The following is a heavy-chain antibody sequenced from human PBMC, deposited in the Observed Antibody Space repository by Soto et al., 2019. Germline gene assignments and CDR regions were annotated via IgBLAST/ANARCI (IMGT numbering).Heavy chain of an antibody. Sequence: SVKVSCKASGGTFSSYAISWVRQAPGQGLELMGGIIPIFGTANYAQKFQGRVTITADKSTSTAYMELSSLRSEDTAVYYCARERGKKMATLRHYYYGMDVWGQGTTVTVSS. CDR1: GGTFSSYA. CDR2: IIPIFGTA. V-gene: IGHV1-69*06. J-gene: IGHJ6*02. CDR3: ARERGKKMATLRHYYYGMDV. D-gene: IGHD5-12*01.